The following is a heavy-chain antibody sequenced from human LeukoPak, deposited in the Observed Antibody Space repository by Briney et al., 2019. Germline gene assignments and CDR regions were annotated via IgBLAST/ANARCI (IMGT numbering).Heavy chain of an antibody. CDR2: IYSGGST. V-gene: IGHV3-53*01. J-gene: IGHJ3*02. CDR1: GFTFSSNY. Sequence: GGSLRLSCAASGFTFSSNYMSWVRQAPGKGLEWVSVIYSGGSTYYADSVKGRFTISRDNSKNTLYLQMNSLRAEDTAVYYCARGGNGWPYDAFDIWGQGTMVTVSS. D-gene: IGHD6-19*01. CDR3: ARGGNGWPYDAFDI.